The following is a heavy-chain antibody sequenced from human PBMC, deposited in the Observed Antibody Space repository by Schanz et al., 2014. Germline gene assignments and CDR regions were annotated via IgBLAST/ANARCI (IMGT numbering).Heavy chain of an antibody. CDR2: ISGSGGST. D-gene: IGHD1-26*01. J-gene: IGHJ2*01. CDR3: ARNRGSGGQNWYFDL. CDR1: GFTFSSYA. V-gene: IGHV3-23*01. Sequence: EVQLLESGGGLVEPGGSLRLSCAASGFTFSSYAMSWVRQAPGKWLEWVSAISGSGGSTYYADSVKGRFTISRDNTKNSLFLQLNSLRADDTAVYYCARNRGSGGQNWYFDLWGRGTLVTVSS.